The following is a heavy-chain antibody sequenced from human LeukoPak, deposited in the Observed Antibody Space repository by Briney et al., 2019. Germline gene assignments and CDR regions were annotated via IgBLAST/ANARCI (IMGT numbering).Heavy chain of an antibody. D-gene: IGHD2/OR15-2a*01. J-gene: IGHJ5*02. Sequence: SQTLSLTCAISGDSVSSNSAAWNWIRQSPSRGLEWLGGTYYSSKWYNDYAVSVKSRITINPDTSKNQFSLQLNSVTPEDTAVYYCARLLLSAARVGWFDPWGQGTLVTVPS. CDR1: GDSVSSNSAA. V-gene: IGHV6-1*01. CDR2: TYYSSKWYN. CDR3: ARLLLSAARVGWFDP.